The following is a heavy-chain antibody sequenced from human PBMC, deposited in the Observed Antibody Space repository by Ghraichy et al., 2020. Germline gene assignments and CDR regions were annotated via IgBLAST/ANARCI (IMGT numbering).Heavy chain of an antibody. D-gene: IGHD3-22*01. CDR1: GFTFSDYY. Sequence: GGSLRLSCAASGFTFSDYYMSWIRQAPGKGLEWVSYISSSSSYTNYADSVKGRFTISRDNAKNSLYLQMNSLRAEDTAVYYCARDGGYYYDSSGYYLEGLADYWGQGTLVTVSS. CDR3: ARDGGYYYDSSGYYLEGLADY. J-gene: IGHJ4*02. V-gene: IGHV3-11*06. CDR2: ISSSSSYT.